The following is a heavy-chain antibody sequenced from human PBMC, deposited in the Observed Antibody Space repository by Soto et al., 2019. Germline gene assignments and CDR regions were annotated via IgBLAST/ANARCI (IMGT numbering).Heavy chain of an antibody. D-gene: IGHD2-15*01. Sequence: QVQLQESGPGLVKPSETLSLTCTVSNDSIVITYWWTWVRQPPGKGLEWIGEVYQSGATHYNPSLKSRLSLSVDKSANQFSLRLSSVAAADTAVYYCSRRCRNFCGLDVWGPGTTVTVS. CDR3: SRRCRNFCGLDV. J-gene: IGHJ6*02. V-gene: IGHV4-4*02. CDR2: VYQSGAT. CDR1: NDSIVITYW.